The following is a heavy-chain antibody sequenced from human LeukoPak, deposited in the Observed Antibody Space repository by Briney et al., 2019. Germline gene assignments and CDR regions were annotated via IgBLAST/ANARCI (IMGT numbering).Heavy chain of an antibody. V-gene: IGHV3-23*01. CDR3: AKEGNYYDSSGNDY. J-gene: IGHJ4*02. CDR1: GFTFSSYG. CDR2: ISGSGGST. Sequence: GGSLRLSCAASGFTFSSYGMSWVRQAPGKGLEWVSAISGSGGSTYYADSVKGRFTISRDNSKNTLYLQMNSLRAEDTAVYYCAKEGNYYDSSGNDYWGQGTLVTVSS. D-gene: IGHD3-22*01.